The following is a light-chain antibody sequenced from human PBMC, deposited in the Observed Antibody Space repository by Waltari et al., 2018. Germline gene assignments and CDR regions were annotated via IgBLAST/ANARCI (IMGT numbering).Light chain of an antibody. Sequence: QSALTQPAPVSGSPGQPITISCTGTSSDAVGYDFVSWFQQHPGKAPKLMIYDVTKRPSGVSNRFSGSKSGNTASLTISGLQAEDEANYYCSSYTTSSVIFGGGTKLTVL. CDR2: DVT. V-gene: IGLV2-14*03. CDR1: SSDAVGYDF. CDR3: SSYTTSSVI. J-gene: IGLJ2*01.